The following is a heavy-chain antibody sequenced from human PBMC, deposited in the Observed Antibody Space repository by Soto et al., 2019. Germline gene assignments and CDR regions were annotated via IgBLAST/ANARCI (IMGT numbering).Heavy chain of an antibody. CDR2: IYHSGST. CDR1: GGSISSSNW. Sequence: LSLTCAVSGGSISSSNWWSWVRQPPGKGLEWIGEIYHSGSTNYNPSLKSRVTISVDKSKNQFSLKLSSVTAADTAVYYCARAPRRGGSSRDYYYGMDVWGQGTTVTVSS. D-gene: IGHD1-26*01. V-gene: IGHV4-4*02. J-gene: IGHJ6*02. CDR3: ARAPRRGGSSRDYYYGMDV.